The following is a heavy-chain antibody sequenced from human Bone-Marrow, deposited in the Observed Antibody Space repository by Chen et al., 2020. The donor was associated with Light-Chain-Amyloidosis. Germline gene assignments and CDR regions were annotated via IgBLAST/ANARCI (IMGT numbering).Heavy chain of an antibody. CDR3: VYDSHREAAFDI. CDR2: INSGGSTT. D-gene: IGHD3-22*01. Sequence: EVQLVESGGGLVQPGGCLRLSCAASGFSFSSYWMHWVRQAPGKGLVWVSRINSGGSTTNFGDSVGGRFTLSRENAKNTLFLQMGSLRAEDTAIYYCVYDSHREAAFDIWGQGTMVTGSS. J-gene: IGHJ3*02. CDR1: GFSFSSYW. V-gene: IGHV3-74*02.